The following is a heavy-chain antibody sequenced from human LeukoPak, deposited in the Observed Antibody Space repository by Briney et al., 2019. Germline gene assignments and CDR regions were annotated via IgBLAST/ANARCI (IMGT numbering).Heavy chain of an antibody. CDR3: AHSLGPDLRFSRGRAFDI. D-gene: IGHD3-3*01. CDR2: IYWDDDK. J-gene: IGHJ3*02. CDR1: GFSLSTTGVG. Sequence: SGPTLVNPTQTLTLTCTFSGFSLSTTGVGVGWIRQPPGEALEWLALIYWDDDKRYSPSLKSRLTITKDTSKNQVVLTMTNMDPVDTATYYCAHSLGPDLRFSRGRAFDIWGQGTMVTVSS. V-gene: IGHV2-5*02.